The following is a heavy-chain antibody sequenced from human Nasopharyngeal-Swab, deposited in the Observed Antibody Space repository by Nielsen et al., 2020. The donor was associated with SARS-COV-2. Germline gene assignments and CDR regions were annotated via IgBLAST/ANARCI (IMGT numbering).Heavy chain of an antibody. J-gene: IGHJ6*02. D-gene: IGHD6-13*01. CDR1: GFTFSAHY. CDR3: ARDLSSIWTSGLGV. Sequence: GESLKISCAASGFTFSAHYMDWVRQAPGKGLEWVGRSRNKANSYTTEYAASVKGRFTISRDDSKNSLYPQMSSLRTEDTALYYCARDLSSIWTSGLGVWGQGTTVIVSS. CDR2: SRNKANSYTT. V-gene: IGHV3-72*01.